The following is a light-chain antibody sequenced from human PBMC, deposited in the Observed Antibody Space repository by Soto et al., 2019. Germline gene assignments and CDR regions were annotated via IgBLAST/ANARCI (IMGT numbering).Light chain of an antibody. CDR3: QQYSNWPLT. V-gene: IGKV3-15*01. Sequence: EIVLMQSPGTLSLSPGERATLSCRASQSVSSSYLAWYQQKPGQAPRLLIFGASTRAAGIPARFSGSGSGTEFTLTISSLQSEDFAVYYCQQYSNWPLTFGGGTKVDIK. CDR1: QSVSSSY. CDR2: GAS. J-gene: IGKJ4*01.